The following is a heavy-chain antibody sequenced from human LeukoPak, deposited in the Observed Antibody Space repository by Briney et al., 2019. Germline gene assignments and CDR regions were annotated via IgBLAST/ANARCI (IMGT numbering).Heavy chain of an antibody. CDR2: IYGGGDI. CDR3: ARGAGYNYPYYFDY. Sequence: GGSLRLSCAASGFTVSSNYMNWVRQAPGKGLEWVSVIYGGGDIYYADSVKGRFTISRDNSKNTLYLQMNSLRAEDTAVYYCARGAGYNYPYYFDYWGQGTPVTVSS. CDR1: GFTVSSNY. D-gene: IGHD5-24*01. J-gene: IGHJ4*02. V-gene: IGHV3-53*01.